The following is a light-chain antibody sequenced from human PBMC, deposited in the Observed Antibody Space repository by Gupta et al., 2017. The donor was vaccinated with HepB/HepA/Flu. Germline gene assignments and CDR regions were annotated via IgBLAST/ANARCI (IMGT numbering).Light chain of an antibody. CDR1: QSVLSRSNNKNY. J-gene: IGKJ2*04. Sequence: DIVMTQSPDSLTVSLGERATINCKSSQSVLSRSNNKNYLAWYQQKPGQPPKLLIYWASTRESGVPVRFSGSGSGTDFTLTISSLQAEDVAVYYCQESYSPSMCSFGQGTKMEIK. CDR2: WAS. CDR3: QESYSPSMCS. V-gene: IGKV4-1*01.